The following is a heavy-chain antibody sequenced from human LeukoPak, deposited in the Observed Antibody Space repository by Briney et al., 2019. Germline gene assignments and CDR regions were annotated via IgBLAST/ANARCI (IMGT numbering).Heavy chain of an antibody. J-gene: IGHJ4*02. D-gene: IGHD3-22*01. CDR3: TRSYDSNGYSVGFDF. CDR2: IYTSGTT. Sequence: SETLSLTCTVSGGSMSSYYWGWIRQPAGKGLEWIGRIYTSGTTNYNPSLNSRVTMSVDTSKNQFSLKLSSVTAADTAVYYCTRSYDSNGYSVGFDFWGQGTLVTVSS. V-gene: IGHV4-4*07. CDR1: GGSMSSYY.